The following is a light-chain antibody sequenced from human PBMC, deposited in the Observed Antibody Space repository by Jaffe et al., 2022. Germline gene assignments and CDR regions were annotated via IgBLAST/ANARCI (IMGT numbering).Light chain of an antibody. V-gene: IGLV2-8*01. CDR2: EVS. Sequence: QSALTQPPSASGSPGQSVTVSCTGTSSDVGGYNCVSWYQHPPGKAPKLLIYEVSKRPSGVPDRFSGSKSGNTASLTVSGLQAEDEADYYCSSCAGSNNLVFGGGTKLTVL. J-gene: IGLJ2*01. CDR1: SSDVGGYNC. CDR3: SSCAGSNNLV.